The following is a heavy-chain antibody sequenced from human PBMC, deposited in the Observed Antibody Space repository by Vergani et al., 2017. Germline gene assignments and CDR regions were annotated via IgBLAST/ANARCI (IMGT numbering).Heavy chain of an antibody. J-gene: IGHJ4*02. CDR2: IYSGGST. D-gene: IGHD1-26*01. CDR3: ARSLGPGVY. CDR1: GFTVSRNY. Sequence: EVQLVESGGGLVQPGGSLRLSCAASGFTVSRNYMIWVRQAPGKGLEWVSVIYSGGSTYYADSVKGRFTIYTDNTKNTLYLQMNSLRAEETSVYYCARSLGPGVYWSQRRLVTVYS. V-gene: IGHV3-66*02.